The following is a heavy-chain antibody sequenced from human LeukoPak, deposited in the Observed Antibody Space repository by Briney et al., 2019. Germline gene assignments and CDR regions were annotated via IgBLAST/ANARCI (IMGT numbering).Heavy chain of an antibody. CDR1: GFSFSNYA. CDR2: ISNSGSNT. V-gene: IGHV3-23*01. Sequence: GGSLRLSCVASGFSFSNYAMSWVRQTPGKGLEWVSVISNSGSNTYYADSVKGRFTISRDNSKNTLYLQMNSLRAEDTAVYYCARGSTYYDSSGQVPFDYWGQGTLVTVSS. CDR3: ARGSTYYDSSGQVPFDY. J-gene: IGHJ4*02. D-gene: IGHD3-22*01.